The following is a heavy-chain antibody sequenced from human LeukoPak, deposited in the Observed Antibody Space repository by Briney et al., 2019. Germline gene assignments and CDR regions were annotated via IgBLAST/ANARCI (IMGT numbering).Heavy chain of an antibody. CDR3: ARKDKGGGLEPDGVYYYYMDV. CDR1: GFTFSSYW. D-gene: IGHD1-1*01. V-gene: IGHV3-7*03. CDR2: IKQDGSEK. Sequence: GGSLRLSCAASGFTFSSYWMSWVRQAPGKGGEWVANIKQDGSEKYYVDSVKGRFTISRHNAKTSLYLQMNSLRAEDTAVYYCARKDKGGGLEPDGVYYYYMDVWGKGTTVTVSS. J-gene: IGHJ6*03.